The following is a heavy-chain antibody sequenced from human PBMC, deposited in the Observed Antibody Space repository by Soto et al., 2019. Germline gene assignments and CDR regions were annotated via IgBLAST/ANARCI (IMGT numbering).Heavy chain of an antibody. CDR2: ISGSGGST. D-gene: IGHD3-22*01. CDR3: AKEARYYYDSSGYYRPLGY. V-gene: IGHV3-23*01. Sequence: GGSLRLSCAASGFTFSSYAMSWVRQAPGKGLEWVSAISGSGGSTYYADSVKGRFTISRDNSKNTLYLQMNSLRAEDTAVYYCAKEARYYYDSSGYYRPLGYWGQGTLVTV. CDR1: GFTFSSYA. J-gene: IGHJ4*02.